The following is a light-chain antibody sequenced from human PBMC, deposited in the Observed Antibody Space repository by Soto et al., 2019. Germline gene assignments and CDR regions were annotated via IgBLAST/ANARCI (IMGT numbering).Light chain of an antibody. CDR3: LSFDSSLSVV. CDR1: SSNIGAGYD. Sequence: QSVLTQPPSVSGAPGQRVTISCTVRSSNIGAGYDVHWYQQLPGRAPKLLIYGNTNRPSGVPDRFSGSKSGTSASLAITGLQAEDKADYYCLSFDSSLSVVFGGGTQLTVL. V-gene: IGLV1-40*01. CDR2: GNT. J-gene: IGLJ2*01.